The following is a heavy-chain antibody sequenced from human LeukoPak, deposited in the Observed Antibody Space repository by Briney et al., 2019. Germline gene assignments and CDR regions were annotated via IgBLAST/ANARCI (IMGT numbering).Heavy chain of an antibody. D-gene: IGHD3-3*01. CDR3: ARGRTYYDFWSGRSFDY. V-gene: IGHV4-30-4*07. CDR1: GGSISRGGYS. CDR2: FYYSGST. J-gene: IGHJ4*02. Sequence: PSETLSLTCAVSGGSISRGGYSWSWIRQPPGKGLEWIGYFYYSGSTYYNPSLKSRVTISLDTSKNQFSLKLSSVTAADTAVYYCARGRTYYDFWSGRSFDYWGQGTLVTVSS.